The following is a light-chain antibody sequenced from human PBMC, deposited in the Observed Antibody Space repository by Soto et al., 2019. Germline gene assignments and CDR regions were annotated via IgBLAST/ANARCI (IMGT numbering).Light chain of an antibody. CDR1: LSVSTSY. V-gene: IGKV3-20*01. J-gene: IGKJ1*01. CDR3: QQYGNSPT. CDR2: DAS. Sequence: EIVLTQSPGTLSLSVGDRATLSCQASLSVSTSYFAWYQQKASQPTRLLIYDASSRATGIPDMCSGSGCRKDSPLTISRLEHEDFAVYYYQQYGNSPTFGPGTKVDIK.